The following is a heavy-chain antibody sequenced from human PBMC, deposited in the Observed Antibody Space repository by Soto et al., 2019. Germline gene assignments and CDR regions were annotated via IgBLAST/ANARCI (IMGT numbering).Heavy chain of an antibody. CDR3: ARDSTSSGFFDY. CDR2: ISSSGGTI. D-gene: IGHD6-6*01. J-gene: IGHJ4*02. V-gene: IGHV3-48*03. Sequence: PGGSLSLSCAPSGFTFSSYEMNWVRQAPGKGLEWLSYISSSGGTIYYADSVKGRVTIARDNAKNSLYLQMTSPRAEDTVVYYCARDSTSSGFFDYWGQGTLVTVSS. CDR1: GFTFSSYE.